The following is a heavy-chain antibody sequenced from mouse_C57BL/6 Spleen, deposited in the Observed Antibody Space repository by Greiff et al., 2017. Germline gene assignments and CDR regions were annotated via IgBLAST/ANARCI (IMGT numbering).Heavy chain of an antibody. Sequence: QVQLQQSGAELARPGASVKLSCKASGYTFTSYGISWVKQRTGQGLEWIGEIYPRSGNTYYNEKFKGKATLTADKSSSTAYMKLRSLTSDDSAVCFCARGVFFAYWGQGTLVTVSA. CDR1: GYTFTSYG. J-gene: IGHJ3*01. CDR3: ARGVFFAY. CDR2: IYPRSGNT. V-gene: IGHV1-81*01.